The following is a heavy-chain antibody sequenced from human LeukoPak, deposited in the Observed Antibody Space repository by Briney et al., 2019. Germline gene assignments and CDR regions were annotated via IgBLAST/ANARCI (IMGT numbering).Heavy chain of an antibody. Sequence: GGSLRLSCAASGFTFSSYAMHWVRQAPGKGLEWVAVISYDGSNKYYADSVKGRFTISRDNAKNSLYLQMNSLRAEDTAVYYCARVFTMIVVVMGAFDIWGQGTMVTVSS. D-gene: IGHD3-22*01. J-gene: IGHJ3*02. CDR1: GFTFSSYA. CDR3: ARVFTMIVVVMGAFDI. CDR2: ISYDGSNK. V-gene: IGHV3-30-3*01.